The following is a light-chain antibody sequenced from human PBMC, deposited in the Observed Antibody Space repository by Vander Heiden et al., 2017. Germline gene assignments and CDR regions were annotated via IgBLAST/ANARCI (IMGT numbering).Light chain of an antibody. V-gene: IGKV1-5*01. CDR3: QHDNSSPVA. CDR2: DAS. CDR1: QSISSW. Sequence: GDRVTITCRASQSISSWLAWYQQKPGKAPKLLIYDASSLESGVPSRFSGSGSGTEFTLTISSLQPDDFATYYCQHDNSSPVAFGQGTKVEIK. J-gene: IGKJ1*01.